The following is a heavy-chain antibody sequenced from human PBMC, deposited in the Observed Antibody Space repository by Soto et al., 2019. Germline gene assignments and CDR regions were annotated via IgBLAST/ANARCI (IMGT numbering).Heavy chain of an antibody. CDR3: AAARGGDCSSTSCYKWVGP. Sequence: ASVKVSCKSSGFTFTSSAVQWARQARGQRLEWIGWIVVGSGNTNYAQKFQEKITITRDMSTSTAYMELSSLRSEDTAVYYCAAARGGDCSSTSCYKWVGPWGKGTLDTV. CDR1: GFTFTSSA. J-gene: IGHJ4*02. D-gene: IGHD2-2*02. V-gene: IGHV1-58*01. CDR2: IVVGSGNT.